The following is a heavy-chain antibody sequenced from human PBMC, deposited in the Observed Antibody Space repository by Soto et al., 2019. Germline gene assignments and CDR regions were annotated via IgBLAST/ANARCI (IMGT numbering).Heavy chain of an antibody. CDR1: GYSFTSYW. D-gene: IGHD3-9*01. V-gene: IGHV5-51*01. J-gene: IGHJ3*02. Sequence: GESLKISCKGSGYSFTSYWIGWVRQMPGKGLEWMGIIYPGDSDTRYSPSFQGQVTISADKSISTAYLQWSSLKASDTAMYYCARRIRYFDWPGWAFDIWGQGTMVTVSS. CDR2: IYPGDSDT. CDR3: ARRIRYFDWPGWAFDI.